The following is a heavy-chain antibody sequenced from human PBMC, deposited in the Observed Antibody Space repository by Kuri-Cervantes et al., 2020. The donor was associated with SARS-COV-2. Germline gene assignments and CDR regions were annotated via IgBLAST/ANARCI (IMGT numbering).Heavy chain of an antibody. CDR1: GFTFNNYA. D-gene: IGHD4-23*01. CDR2: ISYHGRDT. CDR3: AKCFMATPPTKYYDP. J-gene: IGHJ5*02. Sequence: GESLKISCAASGFTFNNYAMAWVRQAPGKGLEWVSVISYHGRDTYYADSVKGRFTISRDSSKDTLYLQMNSLRAEDMAIYYCAKCFMATPPTKYYDPWGQGTLVTVSS. V-gene: IGHV3-23*01.